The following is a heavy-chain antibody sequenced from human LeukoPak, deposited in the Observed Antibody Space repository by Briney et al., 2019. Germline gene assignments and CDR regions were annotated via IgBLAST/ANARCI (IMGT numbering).Heavy chain of an antibody. Sequence: ASVKVSCKASGYTFTSYDINWVRQATGQGLEWRGWMNPNSGNTGYAQKFQGRVTMTRNTSISTAYMELSSLRSEDTAVYYCARGRRAAAGRGFDPWGQGTLVTVSS. CDR1: GYTFTSYD. CDR3: ARGRRAAAGRGFDP. CDR2: MNPNSGNT. J-gene: IGHJ5*02. D-gene: IGHD6-13*01. V-gene: IGHV1-8*01.